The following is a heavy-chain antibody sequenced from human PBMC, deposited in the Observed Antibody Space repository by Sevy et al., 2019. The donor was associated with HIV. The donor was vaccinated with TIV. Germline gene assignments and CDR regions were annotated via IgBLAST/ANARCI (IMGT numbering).Heavy chain of an antibody. CDR1: GFTFSSYS. Sequence: GGSLRLSCAASGFTFSSYSMNWVRQAPGKGLEWVSYISSSSSTIYYADSVKGRFTISLDNAKNSLYLQMNSLRDEDTAVYYCAREWEVLLWFRELSPYYFDYWGQGTLVTVSS. CDR3: AREWEVLLWFRELSPYYFDY. CDR2: ISSSSSTI. V-gene: IGHV3-48*02. J-gene: IGHJ4*02. D-gene: IGHD3-10*01.